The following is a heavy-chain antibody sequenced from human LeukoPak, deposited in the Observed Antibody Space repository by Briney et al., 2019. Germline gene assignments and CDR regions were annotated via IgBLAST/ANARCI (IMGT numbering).Heavy chain of an antibody. CDR1: GFTFSDYY. V-gene: IGHV3-11*01. CDR2: ISSGGDTI. D-gene: IGHD3-16*02. Sequence: GGSLRLSCAASGFTFSDYYMTWIRQAPGKGLKWVSYISSGGDTIYNADSVKGRFTISRDNSKNSLYLQMNSLRADDTAVYYCARLRGSYREYFFDYWGQGTLVTVSS. J-gene: IGHJ4*02. CDR3: ARLRGSYREYFFDY.